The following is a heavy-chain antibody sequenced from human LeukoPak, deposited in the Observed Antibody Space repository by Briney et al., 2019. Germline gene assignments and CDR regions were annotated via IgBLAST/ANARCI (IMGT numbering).Heavy chain of an antibody. CDR1: GGSISSYY. J-gene: IGHJ4*02. CDR3: ARGRLDFDY. V-gene: IGHV4-59*01. CDR2: IYYSGST. Sequence: SETLSLTCTAAGGSISSYYWSWIRQPPGKGLEWIGYIYYSGSTNYNPSLKSRVTISVDTSKNQFSLKLSSVTAADTAVYYCARGRLDFDYWGQGTLVTVSS.